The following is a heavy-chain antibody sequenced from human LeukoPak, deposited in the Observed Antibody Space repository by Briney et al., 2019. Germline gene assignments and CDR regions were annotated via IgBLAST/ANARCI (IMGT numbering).Heavy chain of an antibody. CDR3: ARDSSYTAMADFDY. CDR1: GYTFTGYW. Sequence: ASVKVSCKASGYTFTGYWMHWVRQGPGQGLEWMGWINPNSGSTNYAHNFQGRVTMTRDMSTSTVYMELSSLRSDDTAVYYCARDSSYTAMADFDYWGQGTLVTVSS. D-gene: IGHD5-18*01. V-gene: IGHV1-2*02. CDR2: INPNSGST. J-gene: IGHJ4*02.